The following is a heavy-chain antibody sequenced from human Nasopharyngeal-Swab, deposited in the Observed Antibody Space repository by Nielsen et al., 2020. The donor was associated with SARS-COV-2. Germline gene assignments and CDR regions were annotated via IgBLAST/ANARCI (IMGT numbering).Heavy chain of an antibody. CDR1: GGSVSSGSYY. CDR2: IYYSGST. Sequence: SETLSLTCTVSGGSVSSGSYYWSWIRQPPGKGLEWIGYIYYSGSTNYNPSLKSRVTISVDTSKNQFSLKLSSVTAADTAVYYCARDYYYHMDVWGKGTTVTVSS. V-gene: IGHV4-61*01. J-gene: IGHJ6*03. CDR3: ARDYYYHMDV.